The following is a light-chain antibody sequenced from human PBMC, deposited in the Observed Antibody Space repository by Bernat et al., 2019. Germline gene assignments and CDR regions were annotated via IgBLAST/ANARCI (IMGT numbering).Light chain of an antibody. J-gene: IGKJ1*01. Sequence: DIQMTQSPSSLSASVGDRVTITCRASQAISNYLAWYQQKPGKVPKLLIYAASTLHSGVPSRFSGSGSGTDFTLTISSLQPEDVATYYCQKYNSAPWTFGKGTKVEIK. V-gene: IGKV1-27*01. CDR2: AAS. CDR1: QAISNY. CDR3: QKYNSAPWT.